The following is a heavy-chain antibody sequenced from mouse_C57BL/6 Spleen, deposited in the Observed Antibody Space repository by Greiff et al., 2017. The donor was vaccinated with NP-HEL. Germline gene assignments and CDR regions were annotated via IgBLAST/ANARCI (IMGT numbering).Heavy chain of an antibody. V-gene: IGHV1-80*01. D-gene: IGHD2-3*01. CDR1: GYAFSSYW. CDR2: IYPGDGDT. CDR3: SCGDGYYEGSWFAY. J-gene: IGHJ3*01. Sequence: QVQLQQSGAELVKPGASVKMSCKASGYAFSSYWMNWVKQRPGKGLEWIGQIYPGDGDTNYNEKFKGKATLTADKSSSTAYMQLSSLTSEDSSVVYCSCGDGYYEGSWFAYWGQGTLVTVSA.